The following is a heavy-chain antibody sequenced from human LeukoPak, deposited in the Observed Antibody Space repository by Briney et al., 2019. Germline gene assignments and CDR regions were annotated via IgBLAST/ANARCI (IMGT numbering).Heavy chain of an antibody. J-gene: IGHJ4*02. CDR1: GFTFSTYS. Sequence: GGSLRLSCAASGFTFSTYSLNWVRQAPGKGLEWVSYISSTSSTIYYADSVKGRFTMSRDNAKNSLYLQMNSLRDEDTAVYYCARERAPGDYWGQGTLVTVSS. CDR3: ARERAPGDY. CDR2: ISSTSSTI. V-gene: IGHV3-48*02.